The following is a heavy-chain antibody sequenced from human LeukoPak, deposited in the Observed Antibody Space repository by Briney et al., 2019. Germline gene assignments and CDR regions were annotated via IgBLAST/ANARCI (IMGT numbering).Heavy chain of an antibody. CDR3: ARAGLVVIPDI. CDR1: GYTFTDYY. Sequence: ASVKVSCKASGYTFTDYYMHWVRQAPGQGLEWMGWINPNSGDTNYAQNFQGRVTMTMDTSISTAYMELSRLRSDDTAVYYCARAGLVVIPDIWGQGTLVTVSS. CDR2: INPNSGDT. D-gene: IGHD2-8*02. V-gene: IGHV1-2*02. J-gene: IGHJ4*02.